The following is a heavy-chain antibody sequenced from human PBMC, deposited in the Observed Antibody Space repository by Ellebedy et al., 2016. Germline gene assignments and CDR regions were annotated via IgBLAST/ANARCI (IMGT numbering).Heavy chain of an antibody. D-gene: IGHD4-17*01. CDR2: ISAGSDIT. CDR1: GFTFNTFF. J-gene: IGHJ4*02. Sequence: GGSLRLSXTASGFTFNTFFMSWVRQAPGTGLEWVSTISAGSDITRLADSVKGRFTISRDSSKNSVYLRMNKLRVEDTAVYYCRQGHYADLWGQGTLVTVYS. CDR3: RQGHYADL. V-gene: IGHV3-23*01.